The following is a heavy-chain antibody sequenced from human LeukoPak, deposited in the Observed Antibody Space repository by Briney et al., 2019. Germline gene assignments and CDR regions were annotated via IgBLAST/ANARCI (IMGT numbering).Heavy chain of an antibody. V-gene: IGHV4-59*06. Sequence: SETLSLTCTVSGGSISSYYWSWIRQHPGKGLEWIGYIYYSGSTYYNPSLKSRVTISVDTSKNQFSLKLSSVTAADTAVYYCARIVDYYDSSGPSPPGWFDPWGQGTLVTVSS. D-gene: IGHD3-22*01. J-gene: IGHJ5*02. CDR1: GGSISSYY. CDR2: IYYSGST. CDR3: ARIVDYYDSSGPSPPGWFDP.